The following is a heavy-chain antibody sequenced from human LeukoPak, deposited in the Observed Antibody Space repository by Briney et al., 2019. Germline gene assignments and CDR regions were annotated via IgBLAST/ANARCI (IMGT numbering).Heavy chain of an antibody. CDR3: ASPIHRYSSGAPGY. V-gene: IGHV3-7*03. J-gene: IGHJ4*02. CDR1: GFTFSSYW. D-gene: IGHD6-19*01. CDR2: IKQDGSEK. Sequence: QTGGSLRLSCAASGFTFSSYWMSWVRQAPGKGLEWVANIKQDGSEKYYVDSVKGRFTISRDNAKNSLYLQMNSLRAEDTAVYYCASPIHRYSSGAPGYWGQGTLVTVSS.